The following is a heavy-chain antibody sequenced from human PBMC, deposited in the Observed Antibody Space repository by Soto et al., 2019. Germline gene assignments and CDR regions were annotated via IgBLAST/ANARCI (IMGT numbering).Heavy chain of an antibody. Sequence: EVQLVESGGGLIQPGGSLRLSCAASGFTVSSNYMTWVRQAPGKGLEWVSVMYSGGTTYYADSVKGRFTISRDNSKNTLYLQMNSLRAEDTAVYHCARATSDRAMVLDYWGQGTLVTVSS. CDR3: ARATSDRAMVLDY. D-gene: IGHD5-18*01. J-gene: IGHJ4*02. CDR1: GFTVSSNY. V-gene: IGHV3-53*01. CDR2: MYSGGTT.